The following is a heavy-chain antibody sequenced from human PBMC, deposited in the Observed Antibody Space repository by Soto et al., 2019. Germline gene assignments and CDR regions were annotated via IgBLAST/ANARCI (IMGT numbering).Heavy chain of an antibody. J-gene: IGHJ6*02. CDR1: GGSISSSNW. CDR2: IYHSGST. Sequence: LSLTCAVSGGSISSSNWWSWVRQPPGKGLEWIGEIYHSGSTNYNPSLKSRVTISVDKSKNQFSLKLSSVNAADTAVYYCAKYTAMVTGYYYYGMDVWGQGTTVTVSS. D-gene: IGHD5-18*01. V-gene: IGHV4-4*02. CDR3: AKYTAMVTGYYYYGMDV.